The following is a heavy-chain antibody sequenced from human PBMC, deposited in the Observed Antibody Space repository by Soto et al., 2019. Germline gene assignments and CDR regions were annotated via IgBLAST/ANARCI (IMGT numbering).Heavy chain of an antibody. V-gene: IGHV1-69*08. CDR2: IIPFLDVA. J-gene: IGHJ4*02. CDR3: ARDSSLAGRPFDY. Sequence: VQLVQSGAEVKKPASSVKVSCKASGGTFSSYTISWVRQAPGQGLEWMGRIIPFLDVANYAQKFQGRVTITADKSTITAYMELRSLRSEDTAMYYCARDSSLAGRPFDYWGQGTLVTVSS. CDR1: GGTFSSYT. D-gene: IGHD6-19*01.